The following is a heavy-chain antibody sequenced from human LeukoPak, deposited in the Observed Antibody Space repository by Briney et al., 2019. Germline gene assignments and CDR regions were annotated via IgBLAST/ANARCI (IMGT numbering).Heavy chain of an antibody. Sequence: GGSLRLSCAASGLKFSNYAMTWVRQAPGKGLEWVSAISGSGTSTYSADSVKGRFTISRDNSKNTLYLRMNSLRAEDTAVYYCAKAPNIAAETWIDYWGQGTLVAVSS. CDR1: GLKFSNYA. V-gene: IGHV3-23*01. J-gene: IGHJ4*02. CDR3: AKAPNIAAETWIDY. CDR2: ISGSGTST. D-gene: IGHD6-13*01.